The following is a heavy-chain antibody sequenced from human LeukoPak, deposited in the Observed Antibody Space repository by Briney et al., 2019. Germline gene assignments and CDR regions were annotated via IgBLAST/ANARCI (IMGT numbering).Heavy chain of an antibody. CDR2: IYYSGST. D-gene: IGHD6-6*01. V-gene: IGHV4-31*03. Sequence: SQTLSLTCTVSDDSISSGGYYWSWIRQHPGKGLEWIGYIYYSGSTYYNPSPKSRITISVDTSKNQFSLKMNSVTAADTAVYYCARVPTSSPSSWWFDPWGQGTLVTVSS. J-gene: IGHJ5*02. CDR3: ARVPTSSPSSWWFDP. CDR1: DDSISSGGYY.